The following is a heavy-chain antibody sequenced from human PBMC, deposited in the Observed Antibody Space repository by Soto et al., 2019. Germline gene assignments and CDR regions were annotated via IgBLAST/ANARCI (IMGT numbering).Heavy chain of an antibody. CDR3: ATLPPLVVVSVLPIPT. D-gene: IGHD2-21*01. CDR1: GGSISSSNW. J-gene: IGHJ1*01. V-gene: IGHV4-4*02. Sequence: VQLRQSGPGLVKPSGTLSLTCTVSGGSISSSNWWTWVRQAPGKGLEWIGETYHVGIPSYNPSPPARSSLPVAISTTPFLFILPSLPAPPAALSSCATLPPLVVVSVLPIPTWGQGTQVTVSS. CDR2: TYHVGIP.